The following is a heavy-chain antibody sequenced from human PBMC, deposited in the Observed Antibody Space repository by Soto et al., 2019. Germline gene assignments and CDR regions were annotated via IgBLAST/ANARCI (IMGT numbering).Heavy chain of an antibody. D-gene: IGHD3-22*01. CDR3: ARGHYYDSSGDYMDV. Sequence: ASVKVSCKASGYTFTSYGISWVRQAPGQGLEWMGWISAYNGNTNYAQRLQGRVTMTTDTSTSAAYMELRSLRSDDTAVYYCARGHYYDSSGDYMDVWGQGTTVTVSS. CDR2: ISAYNGNT. V-gene: IGHV1-18*01. J-gene: IGHJ6*02. CDR1: GYTFTSYG.